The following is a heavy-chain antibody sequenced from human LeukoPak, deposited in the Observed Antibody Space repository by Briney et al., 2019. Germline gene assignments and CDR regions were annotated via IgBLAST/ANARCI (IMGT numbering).Heavy chain of an antibody. V-gene: IGHV3-7*03. CDR3: AGDQTRPPQGDY. J-gene: IGHJ4*02. CDR2: IKQDGSGK. Sequence: GGSLRLSCAASGFTFSNYWMSWVRQAPGKGLEWVANIKQDGSGKYYVDSVKGRFTISRDNAKNSLYLQMNSLRAEDTAVYYCAGDQTRPPQGDYWGQGTLVTVSS. CDR1: GFTFSNYW.